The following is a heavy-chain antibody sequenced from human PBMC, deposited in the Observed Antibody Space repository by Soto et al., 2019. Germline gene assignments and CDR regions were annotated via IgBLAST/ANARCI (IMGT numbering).Heavy chain of an antibody. CDR1: GYTFSDFD. J-gene: IGHJ6*02. D-gene: IGHD3-16*01. CDR3: ARGNPFNYAGFDV. Sequence: QAHLEQSGAELKRPGASVEVSCKASGYTFSDFDINWLRQASGQGPEWMGWMNAKSGDTFFAQRFQGKFNMTWDTTLSTSYMEVGSLTSDDTAIYYWARGNPFNYAGFDVWGQGTTVAVSS. V-gene: IGHV1-8*01. CDR2: MNAKSGDT.